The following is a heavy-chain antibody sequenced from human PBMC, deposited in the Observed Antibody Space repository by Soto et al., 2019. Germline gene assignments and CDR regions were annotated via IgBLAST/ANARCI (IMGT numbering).Heavy chain of an antibody. CDR3: ARDYYYGSGSD. D-gene: IGHD3-10*01. CDR1: GYTFTSYG. Sequence: QVQLVQSGAEVKKPGASVKVSCKASGYTFTSYGISWVRQAPGQGLQGMGWISAYNGNTNYAQKVQGRVTMTTDTSTSTADMELRSLRSDDTAVYYWARDYYYGSGSDWGQGTLVTVSS. CDR2: ISAYNGNT. V-gene: IGHV1-18*01. J-gene: IGHJ4*02.